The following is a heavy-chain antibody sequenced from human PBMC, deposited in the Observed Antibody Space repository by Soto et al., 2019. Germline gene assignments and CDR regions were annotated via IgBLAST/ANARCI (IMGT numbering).Heavy chain of an antibody. Sequence: GGSLRLSCAASGFTFSSYGMSWVRQAPGKGLEWVSAISGSGGSTYYADSVKGRFTISRDNSKNTLYLQMNSLRAEDTAVYYCAKGRITMIVVVITDGNHDAFDIWGQGTMVTVSS. V-gene: IGHV3-23*01. CDR2: ISGSGGST. CDR1: GFTFSSYG. D-gene: IGHD3-22*01. J-gene: IGHJ3*02. CDR3: AKGRITMIVVVITDGNHDAFDI.